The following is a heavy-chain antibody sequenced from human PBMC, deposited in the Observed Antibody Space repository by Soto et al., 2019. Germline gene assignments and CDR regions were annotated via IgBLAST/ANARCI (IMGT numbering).Heavy chain of an antibody. J-gene: IGHJ3*02. V-gene: IGHV3-64*01. CDR3: ARDRHGDYESAFDI. Sequence: PGGSLRLSCAASGFTFSSYAMHWVRQAPGKGLEYVSAISSNGGSTYYANSVKGRFTISRDNSKNTLYLQMGSLRAEDMAVYYCARDRHGDYESAFDIWGQGTMVTVSS. CDR1: GFTFSSYA. D-gene: IGHD4-17*01. CDR2: ISSNGGST.